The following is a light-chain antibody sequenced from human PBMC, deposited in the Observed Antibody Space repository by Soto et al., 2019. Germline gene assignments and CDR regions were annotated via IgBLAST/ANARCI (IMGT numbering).Light chain of an antibody. CDR3: CSYTSSSTPWV. V-gene: IGLV2-14*03. J-gene: IGLJ1*01. CDR2: DVS. Sequence: SVLTQPASVSGSPGQSITISCTGKNNEFGGYNYVSWYQQHPGKAPKLMIYDVSDRPSGVSNRFSASKSGNTASLTISGLQAEDEADYYCCSYTSSSTPWVFGTGTKVTVL. CDR1: NNEFGGYNY.